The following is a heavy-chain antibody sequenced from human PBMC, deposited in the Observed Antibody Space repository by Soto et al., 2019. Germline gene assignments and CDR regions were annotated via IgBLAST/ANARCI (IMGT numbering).Heavy chain of an antibody. V-gene: IGHV3-48*02. CDR2: ISSGSGSI. CDR1: GFTFTAYS. J-gene: IGHJ4*02. CDR3: ARDFWDY. Sequence: EVQLVESGGGLVEPGGSLRLSCAASGFTFTAYSMNWVRQAPGKGLAWVSYISSGSGSIYYADSVKGRFTISRDDAKNSLYLQMHSLRDEDTAVYYCARDFWDYWGQGTVVSVSS. D-gene: IGHD3-3*01.